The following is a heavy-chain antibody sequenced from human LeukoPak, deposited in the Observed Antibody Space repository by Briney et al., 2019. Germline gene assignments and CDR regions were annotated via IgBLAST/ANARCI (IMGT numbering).Heavy chain of an antibody. CDR1: GFTFTNAW. Sequence: PGGSLRLSCAASGFTFTNAWMSWVRQAPGKGLEWVGCVKSKSEGETTDYAAPLKGRFTVSRDDSRNTLYLHMNSLKIEGTAVYYCTSYSPHDYWGQGTLVTVSS. V-gene: IGHV3-15*01. CDR3: TSYSPHDY. J-gene: IGHJ4*02. CDR2: VKSKSEGETT. D-gene: IGHD2-15*01.